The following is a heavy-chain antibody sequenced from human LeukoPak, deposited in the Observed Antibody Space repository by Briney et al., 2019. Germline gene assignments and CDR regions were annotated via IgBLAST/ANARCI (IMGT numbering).Heavy chain of an antibody. CDR2: INHSGNT. V-gene: IGHV4-34*01. CDR1: GGSFSGYY. CDR3: ARDHNYDSSDYFLYY. Sequence: PSETLSLTCAVYGGSFSGYYWNWIRQPPGKGLEWIGEINHSGNTNYNPSLKSRVTMSVDTSKNQFSLRLSSVTAADTAVYYCARDHNYDSSDYFLYYWGQGTLVTVSS. J-gene: IGHJ4*02. D-gene: IGHD3-22*01.